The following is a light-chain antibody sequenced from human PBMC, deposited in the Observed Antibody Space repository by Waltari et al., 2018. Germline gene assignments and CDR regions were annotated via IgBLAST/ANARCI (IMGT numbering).Light chain of an antibody. J-gene: IGLJ2*01. V-gene: IGLV3-1*01. Sequence: SYEVTQPPSVSVSPGQTANITCPGDKLGDKYACWYQKKPGQSPVMVIYQNRKWPSGIPERLSGSNSGNTATLTISGTQAMDEADYYCQAWDISTDVVFGGGTKLTVL. CDR2: QNR. CDR3: QAWDISTDVV. CDR1: KLGDKY.